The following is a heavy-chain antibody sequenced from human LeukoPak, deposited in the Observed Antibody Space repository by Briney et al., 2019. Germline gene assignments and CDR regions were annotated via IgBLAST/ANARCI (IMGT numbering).Heavy chain of an antibody. CDR1: GYSISSGYY. Sequence: SETLSLTCAVSGYSISSGYYWGWIRQPPGKGLEWIGSIYHSGSTYYNPSLKSRVTISVDTSKNQFSLKLSSVTAADTAVYYCARHRSGSPVSAFDIWGQETMVTVSS. CDR3: ARHRSGSPVSAFDI. D-gene: IGHD1-26*01. V-gene: IGHV4-38-2*01. CDR2: IYHSGST. J-gene: IGHJ3*02.